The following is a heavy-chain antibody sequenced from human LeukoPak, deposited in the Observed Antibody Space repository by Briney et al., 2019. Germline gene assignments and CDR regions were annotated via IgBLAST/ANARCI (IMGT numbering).Heavy chain of an antibody. J-gene: IGHJ6*02. Sequence: GGSLRLSCEASGFTFSSYWMHWVRQAPGKGPVWVSRINSDGSSTSYADSVKGRFTISRDNAKNTLYLQMNSLRAEDTAVYYCARDCGGDCYYYYGMDVWGQGTTVTVSS. V-gene: IGHV3-74*01. D-gene: IGHD2-21*02. CDR2: INSDGSST. CDR3: ARDCGGDCYYYYGMDV. CDR1: GFTFSSYW.